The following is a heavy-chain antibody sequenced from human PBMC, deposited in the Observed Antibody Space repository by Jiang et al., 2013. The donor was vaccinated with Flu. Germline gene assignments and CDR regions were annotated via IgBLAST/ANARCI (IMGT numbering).Heavy chain of an antibody. CDR2: IYSSGST. V-gene: IGHV4-59*01. D-gene: IGHD1-14*01. Sequence: GPGLVKPSETLSLTCTVSGGSISNYYWSWIRQPPGKGLEWIGYIYSSGSTVYNPSLNSRVTISVDTSKNQVSLKLSSVTAADTAVYYCARSPGYYFDYWGQGNL. J-gene: IGHJ4*02. CDR3: ARSPGYYFDY. CDR1: GGSISNYY.